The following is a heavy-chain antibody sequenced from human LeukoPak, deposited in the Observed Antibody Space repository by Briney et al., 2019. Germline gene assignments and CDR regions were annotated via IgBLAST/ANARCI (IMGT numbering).Heavy chain of an antibody. CDR2: ISWNSGSI. V-gene: IGHV3-9*01. CDR1: GFTFDDYA. D-gene: IGHD3-22*01. J-gene: IGHJ4*02. Sequence: SGGSLRLSCAASGFTFDDYAMHWVRHAPGKGLEWVSGISWNSGSIGYADSVKGRFTISRDNAKNSLYLQMNSLRAEDTALYYCAREAESYYDSSGYYYSPLDYWGQGTLVTVSS. CDR3: AREAESYYDSSGYYYSPLDY.